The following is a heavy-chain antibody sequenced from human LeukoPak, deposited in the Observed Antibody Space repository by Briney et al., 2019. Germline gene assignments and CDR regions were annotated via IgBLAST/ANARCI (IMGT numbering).Heavy chain of an antibody. CDR2: IIPIFGTA. J-gene: IGHJ6*02. CDR1: GGTFSSYA. Sequence: GASAKVSCKASGGTFSSYAISWVRRAPGQGLEWMGGIIPIFGTANYAQKFQGRVTITADESTSTAYMELSSLRSEDTAVYYCARGTSGQQLVTDYYYGMDVWGQGTTVTVSS. V-gene: IGHV1-69*13. D-gene: IGHD6-6*01. CDR3: ARGTSGQQLVTDYYYGMDV.